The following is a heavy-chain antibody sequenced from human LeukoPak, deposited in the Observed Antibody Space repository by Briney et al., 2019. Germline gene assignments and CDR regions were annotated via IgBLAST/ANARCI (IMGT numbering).Heavy chain of an antibody. CDR2: VYTSGST. CDR3: ARAFVGVAPAAIAEYYYYYMDV. CDR1: GGSISSYY. J-gene: IGHJ6*03. V-gene: IGHV4-4*07. D-gene: IGHD2-2*01. Sequence: SETLSLTCTVSGGSISSYYWSWIRQPSGKGLEWSGRVYTSGSTNYNPSLKSRVTMSVDTSKNQFSLKLSSVTAADTAVYYCARAFVGVAPAAIAEYYYYYMDVWGKGTTVTVSS.